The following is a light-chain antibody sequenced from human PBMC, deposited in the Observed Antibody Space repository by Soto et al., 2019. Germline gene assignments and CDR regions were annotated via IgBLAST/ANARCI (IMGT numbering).Light chain of an antibody. CDR3: QQYGSSPT. CDR1: QSVTSGY. CDR2: DAS. V-gene: IGKV3-20*01. Sequence: EIVLTQSPGTLSLSPRERATLSCRASQSVTSGYLAWYQQKRGQAPRLLIYDASRRATGIPDRFSGSGSGTGFTLIITRLEAEDFAVYYCQQYGSSPTFGQGTRLEI. J-gene: IGKJ2*01.